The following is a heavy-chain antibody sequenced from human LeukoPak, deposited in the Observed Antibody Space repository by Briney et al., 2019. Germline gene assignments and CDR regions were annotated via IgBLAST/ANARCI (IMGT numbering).Heavy chain of an antibody. V-gene: IGHV7-4-1*04. Sequence: ASVKVSCKASGYTFTSYAMSWVRQAPGQGLEWMGWINTNTGNPTYAQGFTGRFVFSLDTSVSMAYLQISSLKTEDTAVYYCAKDVARGYTYGQIGSEYWGQGTLVTVSS. CDR1: GYTFTSYA. CDR3: AKDVARGYTYGQIGSEY. CDR2: INTNTGNP. J-gene: IGHJ4*02. D-gene: IGHD5-18*01.